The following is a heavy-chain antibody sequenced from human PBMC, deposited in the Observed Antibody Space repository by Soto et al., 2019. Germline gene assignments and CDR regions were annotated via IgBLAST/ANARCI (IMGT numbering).Heavy chain of an antibody. V-gene: IGHV1-8*01. CDR3: ASPARNYDFWSGYSFDI. J-gene: IGHJ3*02. Sequence: RASVKVSCQASGYTFTSYDINWVRQATGQGLEWMGWMNPNSGNTGYAQKFQGRVTMTRNTSISTAYMELSSLRSEDTAVYYCASPARNYDFWSGYSFDIWGQGTMVTVSS. D-gene: IGHD3-3*01. CDR2: MNPNSGNT. CDR1: GYTFTSYD.